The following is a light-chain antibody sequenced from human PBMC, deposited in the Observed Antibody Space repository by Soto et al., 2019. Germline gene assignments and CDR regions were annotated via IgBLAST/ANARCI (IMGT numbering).Light chain of an antibody. CDR2: DAW. J-gene: IGKJ4*01. V-gene: IGKV3-11*01. CDR1: QSVSSY. CDR3: QQRSSWLT. Sequence: IVLTQSPATLSLSPGERATLSWRASQSVSSYLAWYQQKPGQAPRLLIYDAWKRATGVPARFSGSGSGTDFTLTISSLEPEDFAVYYCQQRSSWLTFGGGTKVE.